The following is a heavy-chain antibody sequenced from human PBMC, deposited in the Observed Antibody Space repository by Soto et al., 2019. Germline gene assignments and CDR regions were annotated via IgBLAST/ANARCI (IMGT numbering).Heavy chain of an antibody. Sequence: SETLSLTCTVSGGSISSSSYYWGWIRQPPGKGLEWIGSIYYSGSTYYNPSLKSRVTISVDTSKNQFSLKLSSVTAADTAVYYRARPNNGYSGYDLGDAFDIWGQGTMVTV. CDR3: ARPNNGYSGYDLGDAFDI. CDR1: GGSISSSSYY. CDR2: IYYSGST. J-gene: IGHJ3*02. D-gene: IGHD5-12*01. V-gene: IGHV4-39*01.